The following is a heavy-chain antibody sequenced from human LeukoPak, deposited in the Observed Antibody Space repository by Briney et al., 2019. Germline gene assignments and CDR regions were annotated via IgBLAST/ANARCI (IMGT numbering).Heavy chain of an antibody. CDR1: GFIFRNYW. CDR3: AKDRFGDYYFDY. Sequence: PGGSLRLSCAASGFIFRNYWMNWVRQAPGKGLEWVATIKGDGSEKYYVDSVKGRFTISRDNSKNTLYLQMSSLRAEDTAVYYCAKDRFGDYYFDYWGQGTLVTVSS. D-gene: IGHD3-10*01. J-gene: IGHJ4*02. V-gene: IGHV3-7*03. CDR2: IKGDGSEK.